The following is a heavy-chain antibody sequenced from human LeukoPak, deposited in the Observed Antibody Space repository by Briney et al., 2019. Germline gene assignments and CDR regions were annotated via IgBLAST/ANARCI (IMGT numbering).Heavy chain of an antibody. J-gene: IGHJ4*02. CDR1: GYTFTSYY. Sequence: ASVKVSCKASGYTFTSYYMHWVRQAPGQGLEWMGWINPNSGGTNYAQKFQGRVTMTRDTSISTAYMELSRLRSDDTAVYYCARLQTYYYGSAIGYYFDYWGQGTLVTVSS. V-gene: IGHV1-2*02. D-gene: IGHD3-10*01. CDR2: INPNSGGT. CDR3: ARLQTYYYGSAIGYYFDY.